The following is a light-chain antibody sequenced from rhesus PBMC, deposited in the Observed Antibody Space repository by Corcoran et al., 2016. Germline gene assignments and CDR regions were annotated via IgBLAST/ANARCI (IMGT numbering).Light chain of an antibody. CDR3: QHGYGTPLT. CDR1: ENVNNY. V-gene: IGKV1-74*01. CDR2: KAS. Sequence: DIQMTQSPSSLSASVGDRVTITCRASENVNNYLNWYQQKPGKAPKLLIYKASTLQSGVPLRSSGSGSGTDYPFTISRRQPEDVATYYCQHGYGTPLTFGGGTKVELK. J-gene: IGKJ4*01.